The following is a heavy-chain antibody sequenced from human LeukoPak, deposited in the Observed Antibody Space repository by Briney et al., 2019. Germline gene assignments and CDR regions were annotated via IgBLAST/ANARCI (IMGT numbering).Heavy chain of an antibody. D-gene: IGHD3-10*01. CDR3: ATGHMVRGGDY. J-gene: IGHJ4*02. V-gene: IGHV4-31*03. CDR2: IYYSGSA. CDR1: GGSISSGGYY. Sequence: PSETLSLTCTVSGGSISSGGYYWSWIRQHPGKGLEWIGYIYYSGSAYYNPSLKSRVTISVDTSKDQFSLKLSSVTAADTAVYYCATGHMVRGGDYWGQGTLVTVSS.